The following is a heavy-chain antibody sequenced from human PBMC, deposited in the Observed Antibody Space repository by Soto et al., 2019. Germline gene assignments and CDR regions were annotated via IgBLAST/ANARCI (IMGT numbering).Heavy chain of an antibody. CDR1: GYIFTSYD. Sequence: QVQLVQSGAEVKKPGASVKVSCKASGYIFTSYDINWVRQATGQGLEWMGWMNPNSGNTGYAQKFQGRVTMTRNTSISTAYMELSSLRSEDTAVYYCARGRRFYDFWSGYLPAHFDYWGQGTLVTVSS. CDR2: MNPNSGNT. CDR3: ARGRRFYDFWSGYLPAHFDY. V-gene: IGHV1-8*01. J-gene: IGHJ4*02. D-gene: IGHD3-3*01.